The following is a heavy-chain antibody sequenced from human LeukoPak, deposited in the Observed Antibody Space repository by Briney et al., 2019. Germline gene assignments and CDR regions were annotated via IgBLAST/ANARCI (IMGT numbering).Heavy chain of an antibody. V-gene: IGHV1-18*01. CDR1: GGTFSSYA. CDR3: ARERAPPRHSITGATGEIDY. Sequence: ASVRVSCKASGGTFSSYAISWVRQAPGQGLEWMGWISAYNGNTNYAQKLQGRVTMTTDTSTSTAYMELRSLRSDDTAVYYCARERAPPRHSITGATGEIDYWGQGTLVTVSS. J-gene: IGHJ4*02. D-gene: IGHD1-7*01. CDR2: ISAYNGNT.